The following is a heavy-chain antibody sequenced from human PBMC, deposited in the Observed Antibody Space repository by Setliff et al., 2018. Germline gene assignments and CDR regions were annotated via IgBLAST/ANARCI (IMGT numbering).Heavy chain of an antibody. D-gene: IGHD3-16*01. J-gene: IGHJ5*02. Sequence: ASVKVSCKASGYTFGAHYIHWVRQAPGQGFEWMGWINPKSGGTRYAQKFQGRVTMTRDTSISTAYMELSSLRSDDTAVYYCARDGISWLMWFDPWGQGTLVTV. CDR2: INPKSGGT. CDR1: GYTFGAHY. V-gene: IGHV1-2*02. CDR3: ARDGISWLMWFDP.